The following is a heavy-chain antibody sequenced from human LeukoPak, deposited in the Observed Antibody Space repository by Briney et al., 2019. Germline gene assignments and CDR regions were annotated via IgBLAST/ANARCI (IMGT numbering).Heavy chain of an antibody. CDR2: ISSGGST. CDR1: GFTFSDYY. V-gene: IGHV3-66*01. D-gene: IGHD2-8*01. J-gene: IGHJ4*02. Sequence: GGSLRLSCAASGFTFSDYYMTWVRQAPGKGLEWVSFISSGGSTYFSESVKGRFTLSRDNSKNTLYLQMNSLRAEDTAVYYCARLGGHRYCTNGVCYYCDYWGQGTLVTVSS. CDR3: ARLGGHRYCTNGVCYYCDY.